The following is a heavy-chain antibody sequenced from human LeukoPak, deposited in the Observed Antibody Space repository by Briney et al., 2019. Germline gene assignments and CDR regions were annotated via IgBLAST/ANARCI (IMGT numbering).Heavy chain of an antibody. Sequence: ASVEVSCKASGYTFTSYGISWVRQAPGQGLEWMGWISAYNGNTNYAQKVQGRVIMTTDTSTSTAYMELRSLRSDDTAMYFCTRVGGYSPSSTGGNAFDIWGQGTMVTVSS. J-gene: IGHJ3*02. CDR2: ISAYNGNT. CDR1: GYTFTSYG. V-gene: IGHV1-18*01. D-gene: IGHD6-6*01. CDR3: TRVGGYSPSSTGGNAFDI.